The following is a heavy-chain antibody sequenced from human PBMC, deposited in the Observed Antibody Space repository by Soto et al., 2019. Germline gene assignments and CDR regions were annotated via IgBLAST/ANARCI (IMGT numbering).Heavy chain of an antibody. J-gene: IGHJ4*01. Sequence: SETLSLTCTLSGGSVRNVYGSWIRQAPGKGMEELRFISHRANTKYTHSLKSRVTISVDTSKNQFSLSLDSVTAADTAVYFCARAHAPTLPFDYWGQGTLVTVS. CDR3: ARAHAPTLPFDY. V-gene: IGHV4-59*02. D-gene: IGHD2-15*01. CDR1: GGSVRNVY. CDR2: ISHRANT.